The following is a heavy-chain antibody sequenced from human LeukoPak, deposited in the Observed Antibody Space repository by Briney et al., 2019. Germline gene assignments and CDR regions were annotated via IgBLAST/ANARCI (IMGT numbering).Heavy chain of an antibody. Sequence: GASVKVSCKASGYTFTSYYMHWVRQAPGQGLEWMGIINPSGGSTSYAQKLQGRVTMTTDTSTSTAYMELRSLRSDDTAVYYCARDPSYYGSGPFDYWGQGTLVTVSS. CDR1: GYTFTSYY. V-gene: IGHV1-46*01. D-gene: IGHD3-10*01. J-gene: IGHJ4*02. CDR2: INPSGGST. CDR3: ARDPSYYGSGPFDY.